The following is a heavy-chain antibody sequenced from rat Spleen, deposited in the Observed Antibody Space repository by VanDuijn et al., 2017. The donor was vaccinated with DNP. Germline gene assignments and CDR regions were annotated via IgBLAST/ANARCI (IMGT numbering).Heavy chain of an antibody. CDR1: GFTFSDHN. CDR3: AGRPPPTRGPFDY. Sequence: EVQLVESGGGLVQPGRSLKLSCAASGFTFSDHNMAWVRQAPKKSLEWVATIRYDGSDTYYRDSMKGRFTISRDNGKSTLYLQMDSLRSEDTATYYCAGRPPPTRGPFDYWGQGVTVTVSS. CDR2: IRYDGSDT. V-gene: IGHV5-7*01. D-gene: IGHD1-4*01. J-gene: IGHJ2*01.